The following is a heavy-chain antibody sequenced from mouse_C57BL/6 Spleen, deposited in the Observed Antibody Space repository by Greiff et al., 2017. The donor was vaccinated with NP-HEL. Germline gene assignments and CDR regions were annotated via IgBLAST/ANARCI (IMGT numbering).Heavy chain of an antibody. CDR2: IWTGGGT. CDR1: GFSLTSYA. D-gene: IGHD2-5*01. CDR3: ARNRGSNSDWYFDV. J-gene: IGHJ1*03. V-gene: IGHV2-9-1*01. Sequence: QVQLQQSGPGLVAPSQSLSITCTVSGFSLTSYAISWVRQPPGKGLEWLGVIWTGGGTNYNSALKSRLSISKDNSKSQVFLKMNSLQTDDTARYYCARNRGSNSDWYFDVWGTGTTVTVSS.